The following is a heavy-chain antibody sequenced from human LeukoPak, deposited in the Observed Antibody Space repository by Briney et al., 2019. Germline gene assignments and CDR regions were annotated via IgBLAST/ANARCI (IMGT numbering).Heavy chain of an antibody. V-gene: IGHV3-7*03. CDR1: GFTFSSYA. J-gene: IGHJ4*02. CDR3: ASGLELDY. CDR2: IKQDGSEK. Sequence: GGSLRLSCAASGFTFSSYAMSWVRQAPGKGLEWVANIKQDGSEKNYVDSVKGRFTISRDNAKNSLYLQMNSLRAEDTAVYYCASGLELDYWGQGTLVTVSS.